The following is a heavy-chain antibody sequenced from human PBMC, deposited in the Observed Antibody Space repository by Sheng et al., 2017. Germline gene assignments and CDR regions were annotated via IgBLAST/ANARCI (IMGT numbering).Heavy chain of an antibody. Sequence: QVQLVQSGAEVKKPGASVKVSCKASGYTFTSYGISWVRQAPGQGLEWMGWISAYNGNTNYAQKLQGRVTMTTDTSTSTAYMELKSLRSDDTAVYYCARVDYGDPLVRLADERYLTXVSRRXTLPDP. V-gene: IGHV1-18*01. CDR1: GYTFTSYG. J-gene: IGHJ5*02. CDR3: ARVDYGDPLVRLADERYLTXVSRRXTLPDP. D-gene: IGHD4-17*01. CDR2: ISAYNGNT.